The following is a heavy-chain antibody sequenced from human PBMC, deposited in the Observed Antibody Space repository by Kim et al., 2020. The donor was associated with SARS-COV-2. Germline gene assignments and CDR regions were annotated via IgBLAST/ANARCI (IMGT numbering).Heavy chain of an antibody. CDR2: INSDGSTT. Sequence: GGSLSLSCVGSGFTFKSYWMHWVRQAPGKGLVWVSRINSDGSTTDYTDSVKGRFTISRDNAKNTLYLQMDSLTAEDTAVYYCATGFIDRGGNSDWGQGTLVTVSS. CDR1: GFTFKSYW. D-gene: IGHD4-4*01. CDR3: ATGFIDRGGNSD. V-gene: IGHV3-74*01. J-gene: IGHJ4*02.